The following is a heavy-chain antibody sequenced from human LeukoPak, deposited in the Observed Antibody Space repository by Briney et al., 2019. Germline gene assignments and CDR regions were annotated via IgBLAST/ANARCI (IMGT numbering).Heavy chain of an antibody. CDR3: ARDQGSGSSSYAY. CDR2: IIPIFGTA. J-gene: IGHJ4*02. V-gene: IGHV1-69*05. CDR1: GGTLSSYA. D-gene: IGHD6-6*01. Sequence: ASVKVSCEASGGTLSSYAISWVRQAPGQGLEWMGGIIPIFGTANYAQKFQGRVTITTDESTSTAYMELSSLRSEDTAVYYCARDQGSGSSSYAYWGQGTLVTVSS.